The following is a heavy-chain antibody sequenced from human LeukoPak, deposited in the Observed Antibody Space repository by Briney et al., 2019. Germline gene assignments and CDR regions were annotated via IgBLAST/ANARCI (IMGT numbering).Heavy chain of an antibody. J-gene: IGHJ4*02. CDR1: GFTFTIYA. D-gene: IGHD3-10*01. V-gene: IGHV3-23*01. CDR2: ISGGGTST. Sequence: QPGGSLILSCAASGFTFTIYAMTRVRQAPGKGLEWVSIISGGGTSTYYADSVKGRFTISRDNSKNTLYLQMNSLRAEDTAVYYCAKEWGMTLSWFGEFEYWGQGTLVSASS. CDR3: AKEWGMTLSWFGEFEY.